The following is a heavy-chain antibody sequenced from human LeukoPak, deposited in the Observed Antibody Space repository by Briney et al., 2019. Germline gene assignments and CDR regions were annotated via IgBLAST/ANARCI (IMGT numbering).Heavy chain of an antibody. CDR3: AKDSPRIAVAGTLDY. D-gene: IGHD6-19*01. V-gene: IGHV3-23*01. Sequence: GGSLRLSCAASGFTFSSYAMSWVRQAPGKGLEWGSAISGSGGSTYYADSVKGRFTISRDNSKNTLYLQMSSLRAEDTAVYYCAKDSPRIAVAGTLDYWGQGTLVTVSS. CDR2: ISGSGGST. CDR1: GFTFSSYA. J-gene: IGHJ4*02.